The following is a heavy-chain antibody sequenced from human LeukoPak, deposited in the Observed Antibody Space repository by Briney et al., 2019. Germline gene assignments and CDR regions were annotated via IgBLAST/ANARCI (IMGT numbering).Heavy chain of an antibody. V-gene: IGHV1-8*02. Sequence: ASVKVSCKASGYTFTSYGISWVRQAPGQGLEWMGWMNPNSGNTGYAQKFQGRVTMTRNTSISTAYMELSSLRSEDTAVYYCARGRLVRGVIISPHYYMDVWGKGTTVTISS. CDR2: MNPNSGNT. J-gene: IGHJ6*03. CDR3: ARGRLVRGVIISPHYYMDV. CDR1: GYTFTSYG. D-gene: IGHD3-10*01.